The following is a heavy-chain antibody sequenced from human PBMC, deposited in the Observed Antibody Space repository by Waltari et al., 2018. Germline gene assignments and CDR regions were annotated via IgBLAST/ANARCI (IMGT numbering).Heavy chain of an antibody. V-gene: IGHV1-3*01. J-gene: IGHJ4*02. Sequence: QVYLVQSGAEVKKPGASVKVSCKASGYTFTKSSMHWVRQAPGQGLEWMGWIHGGNGNTKYSKKFQDRLTISKDTSATTVYMELSSLTSEDTAVYYCAKTQYDFWSAYFDYWGQGTLVTVSS. CDR2: IHGGNGNT. D-gene: IGHD3-3*01. CDR3: AKTQYDFWSAYFDY. CDR1: GYTFTKSS.